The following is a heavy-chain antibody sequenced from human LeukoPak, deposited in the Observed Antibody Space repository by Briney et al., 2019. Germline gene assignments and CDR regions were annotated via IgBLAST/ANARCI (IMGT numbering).Heavy chain of an antibody. CDR2: IKEDGSEK. CDR3: ARDRVAPFDY. Sequence: PGGSLRLSCGASGFTFSRLWMSWVRQAPGKGLEWVANIKEDGSEKYCVDSVKGRFTISRDNAKNSLYLQMNSLRAEDTAVYYCARDRVAPFDYWGQGTLVTVSS. CDR1: GFTFSRLW. D-gene: IGHD2-15*01. V-gene: IGHV3-7*01. J-gene: IGHJ4*02.